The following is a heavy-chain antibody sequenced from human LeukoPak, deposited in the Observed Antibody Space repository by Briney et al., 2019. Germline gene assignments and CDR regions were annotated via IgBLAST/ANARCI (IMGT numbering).Heavy chain of an antibody. CDR2: IIPIFGTA. CDR1: GGTFSSYA. Sequence: SVKVSCKASGGTFSSYAISWVRQAPGQGLEWMGGIIPIFGTANYAQKFQGRVTITADESTSTAYMELSSLRSEDTAVYYCASSGQAHANAFDIWGQGTTVTVSS. J-gene: IGHJ3*02. V-gene: IGHV1-69*13. CDR3: ASSGQAHANAFDI. D-gene: IGHD3-10*01.